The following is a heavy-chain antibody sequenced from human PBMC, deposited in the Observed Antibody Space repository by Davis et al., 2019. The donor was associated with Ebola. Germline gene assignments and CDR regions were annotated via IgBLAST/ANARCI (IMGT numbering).Heavy chain of an antibody. Sequence: PGGSLRLSCAASGFTFSYYFMNWVRQAPGKGLEWVSSISGSSSYIYYADSVRGRFTISRDNTDNSLYLQMNSLRADDTAVYYCARQIRDGYNYVGGGTDLWGQGTLVTVSS. CDR3: ARQIRDGYNYVGGGTDL. J-gene: IGHJ5*02. D-gene: IGHD5-24*01. V-gene: IGHV3-21*01. CDR1: GFTFSYYF. CDR2: ISGSSSYI.